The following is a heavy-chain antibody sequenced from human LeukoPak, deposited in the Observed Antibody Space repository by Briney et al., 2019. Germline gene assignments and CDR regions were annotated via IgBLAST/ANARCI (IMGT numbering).Heavy chain of an antibody. Sequence: PGRSLRLSCAASGFTFDDYAMHWVRQAPGKGLEWVSGISWNSGSIGYADSVKGRFTISRDNAKNSLYLQMNSLRAEDMALYYCAKGEQWELPGWFDPWGQGTLVTVSS. V-gene: IGHV3-9*03. CDR3: AKGEQWELPGWFDP. CDR2: ISWNSGSI. CDR1: GFTFDDYA. D-gene: IGHD1-26*01. J-gene: IGHJ5*02.